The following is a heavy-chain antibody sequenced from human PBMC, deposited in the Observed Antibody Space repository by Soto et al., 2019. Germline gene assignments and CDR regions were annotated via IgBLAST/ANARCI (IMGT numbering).Heavy chain of an antibody. V-gene: IGHV3-30-3*01. CDR1: GFTFSSYA. CDR3: ARWGPGY. J-gene: IGHJ4*02. CDR2: ISYDGSNK. Sequence: QVQLVESGGGVVQPGRSLRLSCAASGFTFSSYAMHWVRQAPGKGLEWVAVISYDGSNKYYADSVKGRFTISRDNSKNTLYLQMNSLRAEDTAVYYCARWGPGYWGQGTLVTVSS. D-gene: IGHD3-16*01.